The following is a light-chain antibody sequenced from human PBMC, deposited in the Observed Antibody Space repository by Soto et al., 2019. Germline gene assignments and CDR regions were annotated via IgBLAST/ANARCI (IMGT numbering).Light chain of an antibody. CDR3: QQYDSSPWT. Sequence: ESVLTQSPGTLSLSPGERATLSCRASQSVRSSFLAWYQLKPGQAPRLLIYGASRRATGIPDRFSGSGSGTDFTLTISRLEPEDFAVYYCQQYDSSPWTFGQGTKVEIK. V-gene: IGKV3-20*01. J-gene: IGKJ1*01. CDR2: GAS. CDR1: QSVRSSF.